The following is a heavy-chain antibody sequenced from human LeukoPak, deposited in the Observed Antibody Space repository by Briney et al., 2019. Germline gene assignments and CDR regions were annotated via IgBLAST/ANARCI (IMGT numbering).Heavy chain of an antibody. CDR3: ARAETLTSAADY. V-gene: IGHV1-2*02. Sequence: ASVKVSCKASGYTFTGYYMHWVRQAPGQGLEWMGWINPNSGGTNYAQKFQGRVTMTRDTSISTAYMELSRLRSDDTAVYYCARAETLTSAADYWGQGTLVTVSS. J-gene: IGHJ4*02. CDR1: GYTFTGYY. CDR2: INPNSGGT. D-gene: IGHD2-2*01.